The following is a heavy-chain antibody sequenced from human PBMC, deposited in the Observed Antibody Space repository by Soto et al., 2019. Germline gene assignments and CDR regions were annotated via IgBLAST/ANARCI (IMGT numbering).Heavy chain of an antibody. CDR3: ARDRLMGQYFGS. J-gene: IGHJ4*02. CDR1: GGSINSGSYY. CDR2: RNYSGST. D-gene: IGHD3-10*01. V-gene: IGHV4-31*03. Sequence: QVQLQESGPGLVKPSQTLSLTCTVTGGSINSGSYYWSWIRQHPGKGLEWIGNRNYSGSTYYNPSLKSRVLMSVDASQNQFFLKLTSVTAADTAIYYCARDRLMGQYFGSWGQGTLVTVSS.